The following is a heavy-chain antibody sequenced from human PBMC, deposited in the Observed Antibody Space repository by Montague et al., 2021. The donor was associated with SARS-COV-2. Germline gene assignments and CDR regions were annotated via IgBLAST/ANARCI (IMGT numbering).Heavy chain of an antibody. CDR1: GGPISSGSYY. V-gene: IGHV4-39*01. Sequence: SETLSLTCTVSGGPISSGSYYWGWIRQPPGKGLEWIGAIYYTGGTHQNPSLRSRVTISIDTSNNQISLRMTSVTAADTAVYYCARSSFVGASSFGGGYYYGRDVWGQGTTVTVSS. CDR2: IYYTGGT. CDR3: ARSSFVGASSFGGGYYYGRDV. D-gene: IGHD2-15*01. J-gene: IGHJ6*02.